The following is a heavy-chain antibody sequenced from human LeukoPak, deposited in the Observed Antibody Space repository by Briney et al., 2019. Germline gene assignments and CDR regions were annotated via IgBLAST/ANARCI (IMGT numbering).Heavy chain of an antibody. CDR3: ARDPPRHVQVPCY. CDR2: IKQDGSEK. CDR1: GFTFSSYA. Sequence: GRSLRLSCAASGFTFSSYAMHWVRQAPGKGLEWVANIKQDGSEKNYVDSVKGRFTISRDNSKNSLYLQMNSLRAEDTAVYYCARDPPRHVQVPCYWGQGTQVTVSS. D-gene: IGHD5-24*01. J-gene: IGHJ4*02. V-gene: IGHV3-7*03.